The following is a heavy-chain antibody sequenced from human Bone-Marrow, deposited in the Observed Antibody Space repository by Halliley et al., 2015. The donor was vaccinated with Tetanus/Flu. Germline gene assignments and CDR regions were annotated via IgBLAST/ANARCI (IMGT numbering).Heavy chain of an antibody. D-gene: IGHD2-21*02. J-gene: IGHJ4*02. Sequence: WIGYIFRRGSTSYNPSLQSRVSMSVDTSKHQFSLNLRSVTAADTALYYCGGGLNGDCLLFFDYWGQGALVTVSS. CDR2: IFRRGST. CDR3: GGGLNGDCLLFFDY. V-gene: IGHV4-31*02.